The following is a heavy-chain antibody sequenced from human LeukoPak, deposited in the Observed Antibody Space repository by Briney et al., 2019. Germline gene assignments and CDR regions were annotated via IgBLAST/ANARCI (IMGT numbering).Heavy chain of an antibody. D-gene: IGHD6-13*01. V-gene: IGHV1-2*02. CDR2: INPNSGGT. J-gene: IGHJ4*02. CDR1: GYTFTGYY. CDR3: ARGSFWGYSSSWYFGY. Sequence: ASVKVSCKASGYTFTGYYMHWVRQAPGQGFEWKGWINPNSGGTNYAQKFQGRVTMTRNTSISTAYMELSSLRSEDTAVYYCARGSFWGYSSSWYFGYWGQGTLVTVSS.